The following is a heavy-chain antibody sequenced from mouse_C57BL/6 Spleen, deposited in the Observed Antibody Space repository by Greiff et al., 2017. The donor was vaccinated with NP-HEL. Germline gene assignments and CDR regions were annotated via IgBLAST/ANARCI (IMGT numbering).Heavy chain of an antibody. J-gene: IGHJ2*01. Sequence: QVQLQQPGAELVMPGASVKLSCKASGYTFTSYWMHWVKQRPGQGLEWIGEIDPSDSYTNYNQKFKGKSTLTVDKSSSTAYMQLSSLTSEDSAVYYCARWYYYYGSSYWGQGTTLTVSS. CDR3: ARWYYYYGSSY. CDR2: IDPSDSYT. V-gene: IGHV1-69*01. D-gene: IGHD1-1*01. CDR1: GYTFTSYW.